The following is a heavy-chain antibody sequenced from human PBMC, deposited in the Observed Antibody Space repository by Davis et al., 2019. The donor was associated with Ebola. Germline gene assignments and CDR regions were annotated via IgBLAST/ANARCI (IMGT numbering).Heavy chain of an antibody. V-gene: IGHV3-53*01. J-gene: IGHJ5*01. Sequence: GESLKISCAASGFTVSDNYMSWVRQAPGKGLEWVSLIYSGGSTYYADSVKGRFTVSRDSSKNTLYLQMNSLRAEGTAMYYCTRGSIQLWFEFWGQGTLVTVSS. CDR3: TRGSIQLWFEF. CDR2: IYSGGST. D-gene: IGHD5-18*01. CDR1: GFTVSDNY.